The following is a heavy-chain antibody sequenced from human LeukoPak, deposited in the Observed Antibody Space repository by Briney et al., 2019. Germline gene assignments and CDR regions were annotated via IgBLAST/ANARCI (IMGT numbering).Heavy chain of an antibody. CDR2: IEDDGNKK. J-gene: IGHJ4*02. V-gene: IGHV3-7*01. D-gene: IGHD6-13*01. CDR1: GFTLSNFW. CDR3: ARGRGIAL. Sequence: GESLRLSCATSGFTLSNFWMNWVRKAPGKGLEWVANIEDDGNKKNYVDSVKVRFTISRDNVKNSIHLQMNSLRADDTAVYYCARGRGIALWGQGTLVTVSS.